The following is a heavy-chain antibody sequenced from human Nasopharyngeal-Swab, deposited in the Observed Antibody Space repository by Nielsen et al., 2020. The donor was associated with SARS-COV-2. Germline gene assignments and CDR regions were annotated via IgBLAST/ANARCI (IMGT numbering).Heavy chain of an antibody. CDR1: GYTFTGYY. V-gene: IGHV1-2*06. CDR3: ARGWKFYPSSGDAFDI. CDR2: INPNSGGT. Sequence: VSCTASGYTFTGYYMHWVRQAPGQGLEWMGRINPNSGGTNYAQKFQGRVTMTRDTSISTAYMELSRLRSDDTAVYYCARGWKFYPSSGDAFDIWGQGTMVTVSS. J-gene: IGHJ3*02. D-gene: IGHD6-6*01.